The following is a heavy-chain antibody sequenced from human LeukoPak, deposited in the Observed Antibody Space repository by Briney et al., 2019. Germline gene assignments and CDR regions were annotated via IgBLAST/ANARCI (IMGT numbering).Heavy chain of an antibody. CDR2: IYTSGST. Sequence: PSETLSLTCAVSGYSISSGYYWGWIRQPPGKGLEWIGRIYTSGSTNYDPSLKSRVTISVDTSKNQFSLKLSSVTAADTAVYYCAVERDGYSIDYWGQGTLVTVSS. CDR1: GYSISSGYY. D-gene: IGHD5-24*01. V-gene: IGHV4-38-2*01. J-gene: IGHJ4*02. CDR3: AVERDGYSIDY.